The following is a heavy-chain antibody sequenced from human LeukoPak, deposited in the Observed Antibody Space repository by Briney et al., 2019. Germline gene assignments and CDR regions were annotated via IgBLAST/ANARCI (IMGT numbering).Heavy chain of an antibody. CDR1: GGTFSSYA. V-gene: IGHV1-69*13. J-gene: IGHJ6*02. D-gene: IGHD2-2*01. CDR3: ARAIVVVPAAPYYYYYYGMDV. Sequence: ASVKVSCKASGGTFSSYAISWVRQAPGQGLEWMGGIIPIFGTANYAQKFQGRVTITADESTSTAYMELSSLRSEDTAVYYCARAIVVVPAAPYYYYYYGMDVWGQGTTVTVSS. CDR2: IIPIFGTA.